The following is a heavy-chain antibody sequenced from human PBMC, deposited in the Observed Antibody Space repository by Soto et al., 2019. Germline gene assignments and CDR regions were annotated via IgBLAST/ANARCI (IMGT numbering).Heavy chain of an antibody. CDR3: ARRSGYYSYYFDY. V-gene: IGHV1-2*04. J-gene: IGHJ4*02. CDR1: GYTFTGYY. CDR2: INPNSGGT. Sequence: ASVKVSCKASGYTFTGYYMHWVRQAPGQGLEWMGWINPNSGGTNYAQKFQGWVTMTRDTSISTAYMELSRLRSDDTAVYYCARRSGYYSYYFDYWGQGTLVTVS. D-gene: IGHD3-3*01.